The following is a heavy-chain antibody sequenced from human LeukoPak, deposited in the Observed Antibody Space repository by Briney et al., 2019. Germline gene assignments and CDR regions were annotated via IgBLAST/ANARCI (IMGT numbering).Heavy chain of an antibody. CDR3: AKHVEDCSSTSCYGSPFDY. D-gene: IGHD2-2*01. J-gene: IGHJ4*02. Sequence: GGSLRLSCAASAFTFSSYAMSWVSQAPGKGLEWVSAISASGGSTYYADSVKGRFTISRDNSKNTLFLQVNSLRAEDTAVYYCAKHVEDCSSTSCYGSPFDYWGQGALVTVSS. CDR2: ISASGGST. V-gene: IGHV3-23*01. CDR1: AFTFSSYA.